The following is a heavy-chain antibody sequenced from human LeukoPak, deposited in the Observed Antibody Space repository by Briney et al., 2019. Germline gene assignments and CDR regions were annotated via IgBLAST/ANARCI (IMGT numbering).Heavy chain of an antibody. J-gene: IGHJ4*02. V-gene: IGHV1-2*02. D-gene: IGHD6-19*01. CDR2: INPNSGGT. CDR1: GHIFTGYY. Sequence: GASVKVSCKASGHIFTGYYIHWVRQAPGQGLEWMGWINPNSGGTNYAQRFQGRVAMTRDTSISTAYVELSRLRSDDTAVYYCARGDSSGWYGLYFWGQGTLVTVSS. CDR3: ARGDSSGWYGLYF.